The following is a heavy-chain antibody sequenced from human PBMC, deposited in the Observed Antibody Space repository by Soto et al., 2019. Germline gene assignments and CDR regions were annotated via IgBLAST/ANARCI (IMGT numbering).Heavy chain of an antibody. CDR2: INPSGGST. V-gene: IGHV1-46*01. CDR1: GYTFTSYY. Sequence: QVQLVQSGAEVKKPGASVKVSCKASGYTFTSYYIHWVRQAPGQGLEWMGVINPSGGSTTYAQKFQDRVTMTMDTSTSTVYMELSSLRSEDTAVYYCARENWFDPWGQGTLVTVSS. CDR3: ARENWFDP. J-gene: IGHJ5*02.